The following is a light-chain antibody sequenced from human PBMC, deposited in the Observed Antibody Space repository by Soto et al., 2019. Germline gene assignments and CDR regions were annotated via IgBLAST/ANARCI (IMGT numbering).Light chain of an antibody. Sequence: EIVLTQSPGTLSLSPGERATLSCRASQSVSSNYLTWYQQKPGQAPRLLIYGASSRATGIPDRFSGSGSGTDFTLTISRLEPEDFAVYYCQQYSTSPCTFGPGTKVDIK. CDR2: GAS. J-gene: IGKJ3*01. CDR1: QSVSSNY. CDR3: QQYSTSPCT. V-gene: IGKV3-20*01.